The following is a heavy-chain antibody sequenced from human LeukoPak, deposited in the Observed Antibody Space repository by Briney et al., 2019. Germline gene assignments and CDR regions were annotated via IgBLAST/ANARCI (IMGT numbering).Heavy chain of an antibody. J-gene: IGHJ5*02. CDR3: ARDRDISRPWWDFSSALFDP. V-gene: IGHV1-46*01. CDR1: GYTFTSYY. D-gene: IGHD2-8*02. Sequence: GASVKVSCKASGYTFTSYYMHWVRQAPGQGLEWMGIINPSGGSTSYAQKFQGRVTMTRDMSTSTVYMELSSLRSEDTAVYYCARDRDISRPWWDFSSALFDPWGQGTLVTVSS. CDR2: INPSGGST.